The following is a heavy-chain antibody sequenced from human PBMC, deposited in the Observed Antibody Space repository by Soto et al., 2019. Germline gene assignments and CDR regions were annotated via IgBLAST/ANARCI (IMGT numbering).Heavy chain of an antibody. D-gene: IGHD6-19*01. J-gene: IGHJ3*02. CDR3: ARDFGRSRGWYLRGYDAFDI. V-gene: IGHV3-11*01. CDR1: GFTFSYYY. CDR2: ISSSGSTI. Sequence: QVQLVESGVGLVKPGWSLRLSCAASGFTFSYYYMSWIRQAPGKGLDWVSYISSSGSTIYYADSVKGRFTISRDNAKNSLYLQMNSLRAEDTAVYYCARDFGRSRGWYLRGYDAFDIWGRGTMVTVSS.